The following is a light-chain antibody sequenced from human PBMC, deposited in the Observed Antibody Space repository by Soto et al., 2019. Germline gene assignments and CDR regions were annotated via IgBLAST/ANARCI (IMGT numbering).Light chain of an antibody. Sequence: QSVLTQPASVSGSPGQSITISCTGTTSDIGGYNYVSWYQQHPGKAPKLMIYDVTRRPSGVSNRFSGSKSGNTASLTISGLQAEDEADYYCSSDISSSAPYVFGTGTKLTV. CDR3: SSDISSSAPYV. CDR2: DVT. J-gene: IGLJ1*01. CDR1: TSDIGGYNY. V-gene: IGLV2-14*01.